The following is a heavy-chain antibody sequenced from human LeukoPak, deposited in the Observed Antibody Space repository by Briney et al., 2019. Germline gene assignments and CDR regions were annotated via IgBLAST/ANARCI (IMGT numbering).Heavy chain of an antibody. CDR1: GFXFSDYY. Sequence: PGGSLRLSCAASGFXFSDYYISWIRQAPGKGLEWVSYISSSSYTNYADSVKGRFTISRDNAKNSLYLQMNSLRAEDTAVYYCARVLRWDDAFDIWGQGTMVTVSS. J-gene: IGHJ3*02. CDR3: ARVLRWDDAFDI. D-gene: IGHD2-21*01. V-gene: IGHV3-11*05. CDR2: ISSSSYT.